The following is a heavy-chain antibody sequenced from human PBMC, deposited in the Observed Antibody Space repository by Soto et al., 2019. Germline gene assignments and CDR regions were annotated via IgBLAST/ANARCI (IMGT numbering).Heavy chain of an antibody. CDR3: ASSYSNYALIDYYYYGMDV. CDR2: INAGNGNT. V-gene: IGHV1-3*01. D-gene: IGHD4-4*01. J-gene: IGHJ6*02. CDR1: GYTLSNYA. Sequence: ASVKVSCKASGYTLSNYAMHWVRQAPGQRLEWMGWINAGNGNTKYSQKFQGRVTITRDTSASTAYMELSSLRSEDTAVYYCASSYSNYALIDYYYYGMDVWGQGTTVTVSS.